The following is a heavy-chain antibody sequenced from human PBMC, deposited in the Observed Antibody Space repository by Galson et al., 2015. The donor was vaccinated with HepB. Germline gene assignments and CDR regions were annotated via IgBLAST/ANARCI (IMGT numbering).Heavy chain of an antibody. J-gene: IGHJ4*02. V-gene: IGHV3-30*14. CDR1: GRTFSNHP. Sequence: SLRLSCAASGRTFSNHPMHWVRQAPGKGLEWVALISYDGSNKYYADSVKGRFTISRDNSKKTLYLQMSGLRADDTAVYFCTGDRFETNPMDVVPGTIVKWGQGTLVIVSS. CDR2: ISYDGSNK. CDR3: TGDRFETNPMDVVPGTIVK. D-gene: IGHD1-1*01.